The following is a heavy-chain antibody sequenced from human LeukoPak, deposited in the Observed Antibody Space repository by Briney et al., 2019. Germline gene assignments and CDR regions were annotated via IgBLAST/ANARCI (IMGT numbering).Heavy chain of an antibody. J-gene: IGHJ4*02. V-gene: IGHV3-23*01. CDR2: ISGSGGST. CDR1: GFTFSSYA. CDR3: GRAYGAGSCDY. D-gene: IGHD3-10*01. Sequence: GGSLRLSCAASGFTFSSYAMSWVRQAPGKGLEWVSAISGSGGSTYYADSVKGRFTISRDNAKNSLYLQMNSLRAEDTAVYYCGRAYGAGSCDYWGQGTLVTVSS.